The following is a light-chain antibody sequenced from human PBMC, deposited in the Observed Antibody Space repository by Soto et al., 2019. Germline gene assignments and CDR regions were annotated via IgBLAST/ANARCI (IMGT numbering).Light chain of an antibody. CDR2: AVS. V-gene: IGKV3-20*01. Sequence: VLTQSPGTLSWSPGDRASLAWGASRSVSSNYLGWYQQKPGQAPRLLTYAVSTRATGIPDRFSGSGSGTDFTLPISRLEPEDSALYFCQQHRPSPAISCGQGTRLEIK. CDR1: RSVSSNY. CDR3: QQHRPSPAIS. J-gene: IGKJ5*01.